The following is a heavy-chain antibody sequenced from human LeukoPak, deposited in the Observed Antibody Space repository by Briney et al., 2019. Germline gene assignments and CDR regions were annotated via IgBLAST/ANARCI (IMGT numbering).Heavy chain of an antibody. CDR2: ISGSGGTT. CDR1: GFTFSIYD. CDR3: AKVSGAVVVPAAHFDY. D-gene: IGHD2-2*01. J-gene: IGHJ4*02. V-gene: IGHV3-23*01. Sequence: GGSLRLSCAASGFTFSIYDMSWVRQAPGKGLEWASAISGSGGTTYYADSVKGRFTISRDNSKNTLYLQMNSLRAEDTAVYYCAKVSGAVVVPAAHFDYWGQGTLVTVSS.